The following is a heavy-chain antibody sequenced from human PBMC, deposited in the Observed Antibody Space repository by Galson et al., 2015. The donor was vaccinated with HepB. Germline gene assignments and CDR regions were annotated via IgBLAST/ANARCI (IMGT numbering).Heavy chain of an antibody. CDR2: VKSKSNGGTI. Sequence: SLRLSCAGSGFTFSNAWMSWVRQAPGKGLEWVGRVKSKSNGGTIEYPAPVKGRFTISRYDSINTVYLQMNSLKSEVTAVYYCTTAFWNYADYWGQGTRVTVSS. D-gene: IGHD1-7*01. CDR1: GFTFSNAW. CDR3: TTAFWNYADY. V-gene: IGHV3-15*01. J-gene: IGHJ4*02.